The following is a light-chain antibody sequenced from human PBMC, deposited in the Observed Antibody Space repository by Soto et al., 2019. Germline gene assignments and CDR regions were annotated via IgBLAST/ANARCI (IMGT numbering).Light chain of an antibody. Sequence: DIQMTQSPSSLSASVGDRVTITCRASQNISSYLNWYQQKPGKAPKLLIYAASSLQSRVPSRFSGSGSGTDFTLTISSLQPEDFATYYCQQSYSTPPFGGGTKVEIK. V-gene: IGKV1-39*01. CDR2: AAS. CDR1: QNISSY. CDR3: QQSYSTPP. J-gene: IGKJ4*01.